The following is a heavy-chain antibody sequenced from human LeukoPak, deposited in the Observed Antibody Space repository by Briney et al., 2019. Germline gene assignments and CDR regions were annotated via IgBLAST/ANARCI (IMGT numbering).Heavy chain of an antibody. CDR2: ISGSGNTI. CDR3: ARDTKYAFDN. CDR1: GFTFSSNS. V-gene: IGHV3-48*04. J-gene: IGHJ4*02. D-gene: IGHD2-2*01. Sequence: GRSLRLSCAASGFTFSSNSMNWVRQAPGKGLEWVSYISGSGNTIYYADSVKGRFTISRDNAKNSLFLQMNSLRVEDTAVYYCARDTKYAFDNWGQGTLVTVSS.